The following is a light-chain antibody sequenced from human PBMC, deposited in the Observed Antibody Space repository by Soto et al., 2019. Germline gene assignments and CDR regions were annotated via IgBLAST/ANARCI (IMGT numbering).Light chain of an antibody. Sequence: QSVLTQPASVSGSPGQSITISCTGTSSDVGGYNYVSWYQQHPGRAPKLMIYDVSNRPSGVSNRFSGSKSGNTASLTISGLRAEDEADYYCSSYTSGSTYVFGAGTKVTVL. J-gene: IGLJ1*01. CDR1: SSDVGGYNY. V-gene: IGLV2-14*01. CDR3: SSYTSGSTYV. CDR2: DVS.